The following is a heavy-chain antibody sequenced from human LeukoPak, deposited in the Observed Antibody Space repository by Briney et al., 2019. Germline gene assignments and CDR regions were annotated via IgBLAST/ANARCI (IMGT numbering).Heavy chain of an antibody. CDR3: ASLARSSWNGY. D-gene: IGHD6-13*01. CDR1: GGSISSSNYY. CDR2: IYYSGST. V-gene: IGHV4-39*01. Sequence: PSETLSLTCTVSGGSISSSNYYWGWIRLPPGKGLEWIGSIYYSGSTYYNPSLKSRVTISVDTSKNQFSLKLSSVTAADTAVYYCASLARSSWNGYWGQGTLVTVSS. J-gene: IGHJ4*02.